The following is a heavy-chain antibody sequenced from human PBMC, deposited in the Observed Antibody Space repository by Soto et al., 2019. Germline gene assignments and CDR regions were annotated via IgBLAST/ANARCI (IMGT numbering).Heavy chain of an antibody. CDR1: GGSISSAAYY. CDR2: ISHSGST. V-gene: IGHV4-31*03. J-gene: IGHJ5*02. CDR3: ARDGAAAGTPPLFFRWFDP. Sequence: PSETLSLTCTVSGGSISSAAYYWSWIRQHPGKGLEWIGYISHSGSTYYTPSLKSRVTISADTSKNQFSLNLTSVTAADTAVYYCARDGAAAGTPPLFFRWFDPWGQGTLVTVSS. D-gene: IGHD6-13*01.